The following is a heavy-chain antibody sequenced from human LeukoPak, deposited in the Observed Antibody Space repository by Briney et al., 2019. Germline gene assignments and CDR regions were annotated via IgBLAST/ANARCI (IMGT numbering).Heavy chain of an antibody. CDR2: IKSKTDGGTS. J-gene: IGHJ3*02. CDR1: GLTFTNAL. Sequence: GGSLRLSCATSGLTFTNALMSWFRQAPGKGLEWVGRIKSKTDGGTSDYAAPVQGRFTISRDDSKNTLYLQMNSLKIEDTAVYYCATDPGQWEPIWGQGTMVTVSS. CDR3: ATDPGQWEPI. V-gene: IGHV3-15*01. D-gene: IGHD1-26*01.